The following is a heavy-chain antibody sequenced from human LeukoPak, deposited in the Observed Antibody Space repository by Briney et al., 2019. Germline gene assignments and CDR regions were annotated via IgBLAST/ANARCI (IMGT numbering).Heavy chain of an antibody. Sequence: ASVKVSCKASGYTFTGYYMHWVRQAPGQGLEWMGWINPNSGGTNYAQKFQGRVTMTRDMSTSTVYMELSSLRSEDTAVYYCARGGGAIRYFDYWGQGTLVTVSS. D-gene: IGHD1-26*01. CDR3: ARGGGAIRYFDY. J-gene: IGHJ4*02. CDR1: GYTFTGYY. CDR2: INPNSGGT. V-gene: IGHV1-2*02.